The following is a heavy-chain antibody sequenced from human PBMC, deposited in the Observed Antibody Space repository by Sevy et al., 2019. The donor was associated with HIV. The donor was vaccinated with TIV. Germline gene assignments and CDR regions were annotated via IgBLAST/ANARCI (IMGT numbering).Heavy chain of an antibody. Sequence: SETLSLTCTVSGVSFSRNYWTWIRQPPGKGLEYIGYIFSSGSTDYNPSLKSRVTISVDTSKNQFSLKLSSVTAADTAVYYCASLFSSSWYQDYWGQGTLVTVSS. CDR3: ASLFSSSWYQDY. CDR1: GVSFSRNY. J-gene: IGHJ4*02. V-gene: IGHV4-59*08. CDR2: IFSSGST. D-gene: IGHD6-13*01.